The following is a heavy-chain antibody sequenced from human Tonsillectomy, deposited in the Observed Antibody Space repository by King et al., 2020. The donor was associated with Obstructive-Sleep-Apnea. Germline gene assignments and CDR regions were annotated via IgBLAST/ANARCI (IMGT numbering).Heavy chain of an antibody. CDR1: GFTFSSYD. CDR3: ARDAVAGTGGYFDY. V-gene: IGHV3-13*04. D-gene: IGHD6-19*01. Sequence: VQLVESGGGLVQPGGSLRLSCAASGFTFSSYDMHGVRQATGKGLEWVSAIGTAGDTYYPGSVKGRFTISRENAKNSLYLQMNSLRAGDTAVYYCARDAVAGTGGYFDYWGQGTLVTVSS. CDR2: IGTAGDT. J-gene: IGHJ4*02.